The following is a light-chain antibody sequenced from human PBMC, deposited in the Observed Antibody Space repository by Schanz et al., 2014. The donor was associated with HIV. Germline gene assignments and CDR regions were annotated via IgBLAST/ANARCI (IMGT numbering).Light chain of an antibody. V-gene: IGKV3-20*01. CDR1: QSVSSSY. J-gene: IGKJ1*01. CDR3: QQYQADPWT. Sequence: EIVLTQSPGTLSLSPGERATLSCRASQSVSSSYLAWYQQKPGQAPRLLMYGASSRVTGIPDRFSGSGSGTEFTLTINSLQPDDLATYYCQQYQADPWTFGQGTKVEI. CDR2: GAS.